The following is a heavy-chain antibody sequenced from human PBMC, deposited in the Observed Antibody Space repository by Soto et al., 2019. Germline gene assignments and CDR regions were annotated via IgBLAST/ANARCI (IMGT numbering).Heavy chain of an antibody. CDR2: IYHGRST. CDR3: ARVGPWVPYYYDSSPYTFENWFDP. J-gene: IGHJ5*02. V-gene: IGHV4-38-2*01. Sequence: SETLSLTCAVSGYSISSGYYWGWLRQPPGKGLEWIGSIYHGRSTYYNPSLNSRVTLSIDMTNNHVSLILNSVTAADTAVYYCARVGPWVPYYYDSSPYTFENWFDPWGQGTLVTVSS. D-gene: IGHD3-22*01. CDR1: GYSISSGYY.